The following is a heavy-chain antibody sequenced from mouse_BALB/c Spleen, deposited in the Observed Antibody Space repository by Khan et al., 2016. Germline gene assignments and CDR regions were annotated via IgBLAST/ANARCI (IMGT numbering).Heavy chain of an antibody. V-gene: IGHV4-1*02. D-gene: IGHD6-1*01. Sequence: EVKLLESGGGLVQPGGSLKLSCAASGFAFSRYWMSWVRQAPGKGLEWIGEINPDSRTINYTPSLKDKFIISRDNAKNTLYLQMSKVRSEDTALYYCAGAFWYFDVWGAGTTVTVSS. J-gene: IGHJ1*01. CDR3: AGAFWYFDV. CDR1: GFAFSRYW. CDR2: INPDSRTI.